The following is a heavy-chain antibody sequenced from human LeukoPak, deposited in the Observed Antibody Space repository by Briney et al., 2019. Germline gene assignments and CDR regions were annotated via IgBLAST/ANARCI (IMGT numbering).Heavy chain of an antibody. CDR2: IKSKTDGGTT. CDR1: GFTFSSAW. V-gene: IGHV3-15*01. D-gene: IGHD6-6*01. Sequence: GGSLRLSCAASGFTFSSAWMSWVRQAPGKGLEWVGRIKSKTDGGTTDYAAPVKGRFTISRDDSKNTLYLQMNSLKTEDTAVYYCTTDPGAARLFGSGYYFDYWGQGTLVTVSS. CDR3: TTDPGAARLFGSGYYFDY. J-gene: IGHJ4*02.